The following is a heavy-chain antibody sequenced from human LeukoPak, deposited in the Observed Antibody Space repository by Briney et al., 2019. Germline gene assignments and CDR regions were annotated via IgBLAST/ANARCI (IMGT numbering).Heavy chain of an antibody. CDR3: ARYADGAYYFDY. CDR2: IYPGDSRI. Sequence: GESLKISCEGSGYIFPNYWIGWVRQPPGKGLEWIGLIYPGDSRIRYSPSFQGQVTISADTSISTAYLQWRSLGASDTAMYYCARYADGAYYFDYWGPGTLVIVSS. D-gene: IGHD2-8*01. J-gene: IGHJ4*02. V-gene: IGHV5-51*01. CDR1: GYIFPNYW.